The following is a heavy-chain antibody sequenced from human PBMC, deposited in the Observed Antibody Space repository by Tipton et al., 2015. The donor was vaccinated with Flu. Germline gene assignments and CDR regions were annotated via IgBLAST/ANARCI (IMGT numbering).Heavy chain of an antibody. D-gene: IGHD3-10*01. CDR1: GDSISNYY. CDR2: IYTSGST. Sequence: TLSLTCTVSGDSISNYYWGWIRQPAGKGLQWIGSIYTSGSTDYNPSLKGRVTMSVDTSRNQFSLRLSSVTAADTAVYFCAREAAPTPGAGDQSVSWGQEKPIAVAS. V-gene: IGHV4-4*07. J-gene: IGHJ5*02. CDR3: AREAAPTPGAGDQSVS.